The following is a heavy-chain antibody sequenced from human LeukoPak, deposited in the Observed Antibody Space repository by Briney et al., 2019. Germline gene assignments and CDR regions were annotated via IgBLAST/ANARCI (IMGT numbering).Heavy chain of an antibody. CDR3: ARDHLLFRQPPNWFDP. Sequence: ASVKVSCKASGYTFTGYYMHWVRRAPGQGLEWMGWINPNSGGTNYAQKFQGRVTMTRDTSISTAYMEPSRLRSDDPAVYYCARDHLLFRQPPNWFDPWGQGTLVTVSS. CDR2: INPNSGGT. V-gene: IGHV1-2*02. CDR1: GYTFTGYY. D-gene: IGHD1-14*01. J-gene: IGHJ5*02.